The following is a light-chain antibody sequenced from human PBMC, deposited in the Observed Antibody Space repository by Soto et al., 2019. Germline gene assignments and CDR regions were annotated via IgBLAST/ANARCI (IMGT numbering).Light chain of an antibody. Sequence: EIVMTQSPATLSVSPGERATLSCRASQSVNNNLAWYQQIPGQAPRLLIYGASTRATGIPARFSGSGSGTEFTLTISSLQSEDFAVYYCQQYNNWPRTFGQGTKVKIK. CDR3: QQYNNWPRT. V-gene: IGKV3-15*01. CDR2: GAS. J-gene: IGKJ1*01. CDR1: QSVNNN.